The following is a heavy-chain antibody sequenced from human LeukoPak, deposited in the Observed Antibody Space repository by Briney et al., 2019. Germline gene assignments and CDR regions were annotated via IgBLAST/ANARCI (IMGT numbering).Heavy chain of an antibody. CDR2: ISSSSSYI. CDR1: GFTFSSYS. Sequence: PGGSLRLSCAASGFTFSSYSMNWVRQAPGKGLEWVSSISSSSSYIYYADSVKGRFTISRDNAKNSLYLQMNSLRAEDTAVYYCARRAVICSSTSCLRAYYYYMDVWGKGTTVTVSS. CDR3: ARRAVICSSTSCLRAYYYYMDV. V-gene: IGHV3-21*01. D-gene: IGHD2-2*01. J-gene: IGHJ6*03.